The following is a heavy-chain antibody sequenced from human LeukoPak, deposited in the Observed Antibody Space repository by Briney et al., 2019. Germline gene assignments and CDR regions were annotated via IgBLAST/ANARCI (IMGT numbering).Heavy chain of an antibody. V-gene: IGHV3-48*01. CDR1: GFTFSSYS. J-gene: IGHJ4*02. CDR2: ISSSSSTI. Sequence: GGSLRLSCAASGFTFSSYSMNWVRQAPGKGLEWVSYISSSSSTIYCADSVKGRFTISRDNAKNSLYLQMNSLRAEDTAVYYCARVYGFGELLNPLHYWGQGTLVTVSS. CDR3: ARVYGFGELLNPLHY. D-gene: IGHD3-10*01.